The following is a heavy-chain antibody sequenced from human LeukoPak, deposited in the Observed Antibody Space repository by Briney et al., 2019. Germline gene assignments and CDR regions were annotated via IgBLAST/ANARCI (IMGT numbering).Heavy chain of an antibody. J-gene: IGHJ4*02. CDR2: ISYDGSNK. Sequence: PGGSLRLSCAASGFTFSSYAMHWVRQAPGKGLEWVAVISYDGSNKYYADSVKGRFTISRDNSKNTLYLQMNSLRAEDTAVYYCARDRVRFSSGWAYDYWGQGTLVTVSS. CDR3: ARDRVRFSSGWAYDY. V-gene: IGHV3-30*04. D-gene: IGHD6-19*01. CDR1: GFTFSSYA.